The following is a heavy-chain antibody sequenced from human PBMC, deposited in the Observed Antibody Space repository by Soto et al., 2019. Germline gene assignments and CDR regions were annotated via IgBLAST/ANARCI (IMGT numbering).Heavy chain of an antibody. Sequence: QVQLVQSGAEVKKPGASVKVSCKVSGYTLTELSMHWVRQAPGKGLEWMGGFDPEDGETIYAQKFQGRVTMTEDTSTDTAYMELSSLRSEDTALYYCATAVGGYCTNGVCYPDRDYFDYWCQGTLVTVSS. CDR3: ATAVGGYCTNGVCYPDRDYFDY. V-gene: IGHV1-24*01. CDR2: FDPEDGET. D-gene: IGHD2-8*01. J-gene: IGHJ4*02. CDR1: GYTLTELS.